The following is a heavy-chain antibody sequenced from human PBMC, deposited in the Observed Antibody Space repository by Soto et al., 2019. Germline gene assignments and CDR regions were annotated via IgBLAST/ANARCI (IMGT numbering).Heavy chain of an antibody. CDR3: ARGAFGVTRYGIDV. J-gene: IGHJ6*02. V-gene: IGHV1-8*01. D-gene: IGHD4-17*01. Sequence: ASVKVSCKTSGYSFTDYDIHWVRQATGQGLEWMGWMNPNSGLTGYAQKFQGRVTMTRDTSISTAFLELSSLTFDDTAVYYCARGAFGVTRYGIDVWGQGTTVTVSS. CDR2: MNPNSGLT. CDR1: GYSFTDYD.